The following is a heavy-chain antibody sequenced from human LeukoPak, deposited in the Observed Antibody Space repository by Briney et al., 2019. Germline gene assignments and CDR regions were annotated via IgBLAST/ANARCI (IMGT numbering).Heavy chain of an antibody. CDR3: ARHFRRLTIFKGTYMDV. D-gene: IGHD3-9*01. Sequence: SETLSLTCDVYGGSFSNYYWSWIRQPPGKGLEWIGEINHSGSTNYNPSLKSRVTISVDTSKNQFSLKLSSVTAADTAVYYCARHFRRLTIFKGTYMDVWGKGTAVTISS. CDR1: GGSFSNYY. V-gene: IGHV4-34*01. CDR2: INHSGST. J-gene: IGHJ6*03.